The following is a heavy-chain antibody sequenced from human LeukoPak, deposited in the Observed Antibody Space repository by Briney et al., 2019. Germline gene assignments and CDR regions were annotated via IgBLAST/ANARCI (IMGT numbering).Heavy chain of an antibody. CDR2: IYSSGNT. J-gene: IGHJ4*02. Sequence: PSETLSLTCSFSGDSISTYYWSWIRQSPGKGLEWIGHIYSSGNTDYNSSLKSRVTISVDTSKSQFSLRLSSVTATDTAVYYCARLRRQLAGPYFDYWGQGILVTVSS. V-gene: IGHV4-59*01. CDR3: ARLRRQLAGPYFDY. D-gene: IGHD5-18*01. CDR1: GDSISTYY.